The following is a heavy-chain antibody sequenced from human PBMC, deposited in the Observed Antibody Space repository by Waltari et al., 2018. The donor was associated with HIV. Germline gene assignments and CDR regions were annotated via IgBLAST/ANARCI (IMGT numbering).Heavy chain of an antibody. V-gene: IGHV3-23*01. CDR3: ATCNIGSGWYLKSPIRI. Sequence: VQMLESGGDLVQPGGSLRLSCAVSGLNFATSGLGWVRQAPGKGLEWRSAITSSGGRTYYAESVKGRFIISRDNSKKTVTLQLKNLRLGDTARYYCATCNIGSGWYLKSPIRIWGQGTLVTVS. CDR2: ITSSGGRT. D-gene: IGHD6-19*01. J-gene: IGHJ4*02. CDR1: GLNFATSG.